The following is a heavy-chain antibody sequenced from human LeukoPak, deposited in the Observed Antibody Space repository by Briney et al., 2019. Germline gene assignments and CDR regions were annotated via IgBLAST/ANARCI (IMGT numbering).Heavy chain of an antibody. Sequence: GGSLRLSCAASGFTFSTYAMHWVRQAPGKGLEYVLAISTDGSGTYYASSVKGRFTISRDNSKNTLYLQMGSLRSEDMAVYYCARWSSASCYDYWGQGALVTVSS. J-gene: IGHJ4*02. V-gene: IGHV3-64*01. CDR1: GFTFSTYA. CDR2: ISTDGSGT. CDR3: ARWSSASCYDY. D-gene: IGHD2-2*01.